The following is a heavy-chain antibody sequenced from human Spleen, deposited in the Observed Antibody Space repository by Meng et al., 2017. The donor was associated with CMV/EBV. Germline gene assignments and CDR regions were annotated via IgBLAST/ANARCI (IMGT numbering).Heavy chain of an antibody. V-gene: IGHV4-34*02. CDR1: GESFSGYY. CDR3: ATGLMVYYYFDY. D-gene: IGHD2-8*01. CDR2: INHSGST. Sequence: VQRKQWGAGRLKPSDTLSLPCAVYGESFSGYYWSWIRQPPGKGLQWIGEINHSGSTNYNPSLKSRVTISVDTSKNQFSLKLSSVTAADTAVYYCATGLMVYYYFDYWGQGTLVTVSS. J-gene: IGHJ4*02.